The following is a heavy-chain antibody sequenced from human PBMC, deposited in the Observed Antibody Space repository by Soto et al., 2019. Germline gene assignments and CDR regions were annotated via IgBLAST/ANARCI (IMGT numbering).Heavy chain of an antibody. V-gene: IGHV1-3*01. CDR1: GYTFTSYA. CDR2: INAGNGNT. J-gene: IGHJ6*03. CDR3: ARGSGGYCSSTSSVRMDV. D-gene: IGHD2-2*01. Sequence: ASVKVSCKASGYTFTSYAMHWVRQAPGQRLEWMGWINAGNGNTKYSQKFQGRVTITADQSTSTAYMELSSLRSEDTAVYYCARGSGGYCSSTSSVRMDVWGNGTTVTVSS.